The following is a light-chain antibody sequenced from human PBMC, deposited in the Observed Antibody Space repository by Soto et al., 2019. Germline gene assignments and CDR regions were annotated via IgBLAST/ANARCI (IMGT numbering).Light chain of an antibody. CDR3: TSYTITSPYV. Sequence: QSVLTQPASMSGSPGQSITISCTGPSSDIGRYNFVSWYQHHPGKAPKLIIYEATKRPSGVSYRFSGYKSGNTASLSISGLQAEDEADYYCTSYTITSPYVFGTGTKLTVL. J-gene: IGLJ1*01. CDR1: SSDIGRYNF. V-gene: IGLV2-14*01. CDR2: EAT.